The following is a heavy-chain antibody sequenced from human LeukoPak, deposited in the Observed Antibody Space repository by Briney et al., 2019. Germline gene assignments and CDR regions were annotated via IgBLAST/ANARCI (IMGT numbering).Heavy chain of an antibody. Sequence: SETLSLTCTVSGGSISSYYWSWIRQPAGKGLEWIGRIYTSGNTNYNPSLKSRVTMSVDTSKNQFSLKLSSVTAADTAVYYCARDYDFWSGYYSYWYFDLWGRGTLVTVSS. CDR3: ARDYDFWSGYYSYWYFDL. CDR1: GGSISSYY. J-gene: IGHJ2*01. V-gene: IGHV4-4*07. CDR2: IYTSGNT. D-gene: IGHD3-3*01.